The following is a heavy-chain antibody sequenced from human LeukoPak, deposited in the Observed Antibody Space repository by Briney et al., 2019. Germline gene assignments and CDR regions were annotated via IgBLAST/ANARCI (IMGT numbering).Heavy chain of an antibody. CDR2: ISSSGSTI. J-gene: IGHJ3*02. D-gene: IGHD6-6*01. V-gene: IGHV3-48*04. CDR3: ARAYTESYSSSHAFDI. Sequence: GGSLRLSCAASGFTFSSYAMSWVRQAPGKGLEWVSAISSSGSTIYYADSVEGRFTISRDNAKNSLYLQMNSLRAEDTAVYYCARAYTESYSSSHAFDIWGQGTMVTVSS. CDR1: GFTFSSYA.